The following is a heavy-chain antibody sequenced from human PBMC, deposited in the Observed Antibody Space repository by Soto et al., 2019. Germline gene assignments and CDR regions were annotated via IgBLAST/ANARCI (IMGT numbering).Heavy chain of an antibody. V-gene: IGHV4-31*03. CDR1: GGSISSGGDY. D-gene: IGHD4-17*01. J-gene: IGHJ5*02. CDR2: IYYSGST. CDR3: ARGLVEMTTVTTTQKVGYNWFDP. Sequence: PSETLSLTCTVSGGSISSGGDYWSWIRQHPGKGLEWIGYIYYSGSTYYNPSLKSRVTISVDTSKNQFSLKLSSVTAADTAVYYCARGLVEMTTVTTTQKVGYNWFDPWGQGTLVTVSS.